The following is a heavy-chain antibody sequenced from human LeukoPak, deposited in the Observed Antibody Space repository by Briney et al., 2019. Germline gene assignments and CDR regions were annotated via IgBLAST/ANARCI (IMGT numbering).Heavy chain of an antibody. CDR3: VRKQKNWFDP. V-gene: IGHV1-2*02. Sequence: ASVKVSCKASGYTFTGYYMHWVRQAPGQGLEWMGWINPNSGGTNYAQKFQGRVTMTRDTSISTAYMELTRLRFDDTAVYYCVRKQKNWFDPWGQGTLVTVSS. D-gene: IGHD6-13*01. CDR2: INPNSGGT. J-gene: IGHJ5*02. CDR1: GYTFTGYY.